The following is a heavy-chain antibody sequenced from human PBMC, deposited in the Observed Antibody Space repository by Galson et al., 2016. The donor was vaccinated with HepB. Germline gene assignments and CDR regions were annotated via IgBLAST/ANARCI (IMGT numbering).Heavy chain of an antibody. CDR3: VHRNDVGWYFFDN. Sequence: PALVKPTQTLTLTCPFSGFSLNTNRMLVGWIRQPPGKALEWLALIFWDDDKRYRPSLESRLTIAKDTSKNQVVLTMTNMDPVDTATYYCVHRNDVGWYFFDNWGQGTLVTVSS. V-gene: IGHV2-5*08. CDR2: IFWDDDK. CDR1: GFSLNTNRML. J-gene: IGHJ4*02. D-gene: IGHD6-19*01.